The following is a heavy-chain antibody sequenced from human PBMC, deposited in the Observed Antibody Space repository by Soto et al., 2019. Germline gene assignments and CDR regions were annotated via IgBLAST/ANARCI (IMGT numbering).Heavy chain of an antibody. J-gene: IGHJ4*02. D-gene: IGHD6-25*01. CDR3: ARDKSAFQGSFDR. CDR1: GFIFSDYQ. V-gene: IGHV3-21*04. CDR2: ITAGCADT. Sequence: GGSLRLSCAASGFIFSDYQLNWVRQAPGTGLEWLSCITAGCADTHYSDSIWGRFTISRDNPKNSLLLQMNNRRPEDTAVYYFARDKSAFQGSFDRWGQGTLVTVSS.